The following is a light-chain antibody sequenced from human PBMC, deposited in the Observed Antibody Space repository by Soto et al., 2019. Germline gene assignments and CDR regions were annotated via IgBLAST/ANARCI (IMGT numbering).Light chain of an antibody. CDR3: SSYSSSTTPVV. V-gene: IGLV2-14*03. CDR2: DVT. CDR1: SRDVGDFNY. J-gene: IGLJ2*01. Sequence: QSVLTQPASVSGSPGRSVTISCTGTSRDVGDFNYVSWYQHLPGRAPKLIIYDVTNRPSGISYRFSASKSGRTASLTISGLQAEDEAYYYCSSYSSSTTPVVFGGGTKLTVL.